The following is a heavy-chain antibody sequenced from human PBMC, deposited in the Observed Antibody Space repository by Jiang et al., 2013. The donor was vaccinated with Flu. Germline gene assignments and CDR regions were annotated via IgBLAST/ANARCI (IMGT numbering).Heavy chain of an antibody. CDR3: STRPVWWDCYYFDY. CDR2: ILPIIGAT. V-gene: IGHV1-69*06. Sequence: GAEVKKPGSSLKVSCKASGTTFSSSVISWVRQAPGQGLEWMGDILPIIGATNYAQKFQGRVTITADKSTSTAYMELSSLRSEDTAVYYCSTRPVWWDCYYFDYWAREPWSPSPQ. D-gene: IGHD2-21*02. CDR1: GTTFSSSV. J-gene: IGHJ4*02.